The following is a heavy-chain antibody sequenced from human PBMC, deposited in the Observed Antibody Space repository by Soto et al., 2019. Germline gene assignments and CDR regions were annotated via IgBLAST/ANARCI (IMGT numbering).Heavy chain of an antibody. Sequence: EVQLVETGGGLIQPGGSLRLSCAASGFTVSSNYMSWVRQAPGKGLEWVSVIYSGGSTYYADSVKGRFTISRDNSKNTLYLQMNSLRAEDTAVYYCASERPQPVEYSSSKPTIFDYWGQGPLVTVSS. CDR1: GFTVSSNY. J-gene: IGHJ4*02. V-gene: IGHV3-53*02. CDR3: ASERPQPVEYSSSKPTIFDY. CDR2: IYSGGST. D-gene: IGHD6-6*01.